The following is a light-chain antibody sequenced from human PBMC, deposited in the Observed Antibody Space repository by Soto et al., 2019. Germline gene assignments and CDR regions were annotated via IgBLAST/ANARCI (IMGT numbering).Light chain of an antibody. CDR1: SSDVGGYNY. Sequence: QSALTQPASVSGSPGQSITLSCTGTSSDVGGYNYVSWYQQHPGKAPKLMIYEVSNRPSGISHRFSGSKSGNTASLTISGLRAKDEADYYCSSYTRQYTPSYVFGTGTKLTVL. J-gene: IGLJ1*01. V-gene: IGLV2-14*01. CDR2: EVS. CDR3: SSYTRQYTPSYV.